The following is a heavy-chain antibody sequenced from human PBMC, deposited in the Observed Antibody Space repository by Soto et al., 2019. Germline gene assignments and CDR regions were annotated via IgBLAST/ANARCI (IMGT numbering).Heavy chain of an antibody. J-gene: IGHJ5*02. CDR2: TSSSGQYI. CDR3: ARGARYDTLTGYL. D-gene: IGHD3-9*01. V-gene: IGHV3-21*02. CDR1: GFSFRDYS. Sequence: EVQLVESGGGRVEPGGSLRLSCEGSGFSFRDYSINWVRQAPGKGLEWVSFTSSSGQYIKYAASVKGRFTISRDNAKNSVHLQMNSLRVEDTAIYYCARGARYDTLTGYLWGQGTRVTVSS.